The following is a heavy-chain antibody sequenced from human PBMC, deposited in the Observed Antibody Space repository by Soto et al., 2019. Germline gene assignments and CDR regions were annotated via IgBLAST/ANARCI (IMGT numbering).Heavy chain of an antibody. CDR2: IYYSGST. J-gene: IGHJ4*02. CDR1: GGSISSGGYY. Sequence: SETLSLTCTVSGGSISSGGYYWSWIRQHPGKGLEWIGYIYYSGSTYYNPSLKSRVTISADTSKNQFSLKLSSVTAADTAVHYCARDLSGDYVYFDYWGQGTLVTVSS. D-gene: IGHD4-17*01. V-gene: IGHV4-31*03. CDR3: ARDLSGDYVYFDY.